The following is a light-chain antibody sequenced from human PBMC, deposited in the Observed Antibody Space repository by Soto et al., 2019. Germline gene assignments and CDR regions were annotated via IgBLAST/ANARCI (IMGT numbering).Light chain of an antibody. Sequence: QSVLTQPASVSGSPGQSITISCTGTSSDVGNYNLVSWYQQRPGKAPKVMIYEGNKRPSGVSNRFYGSKSGVTASLTISGLQAEDEAHYYCCSYAGNTNDVFGNGKKLTV. CDR1: SSDVGNYNL. CDR2: EGN. V-gene: IGLV2-23*01. J-gene: IGLJ1*01. CDR3: CSYAGNTNDV.